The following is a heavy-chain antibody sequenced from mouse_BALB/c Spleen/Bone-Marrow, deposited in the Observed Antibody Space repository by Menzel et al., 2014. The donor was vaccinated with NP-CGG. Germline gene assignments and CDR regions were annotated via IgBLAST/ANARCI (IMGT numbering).Heavy chain of an antibody. CDR1: GFSLTSYG. J-gene: IGHJ4*01. CDR2: IWAGGST. CDR3: ARDYGSSYYAMDY. Sequence: VKLQESGPGLVAPSQSLSITCTVSGFSLTSYGVHWVRQPPGKGLEWLGVIWAGGSTNYNSALMSRLSISKDNSKSQVFLKMNSLQTDDTAMYYCARDYGSSYYAMDYLGQGTSVTVSS. D-gene: IGHD1-1*01. V-gene: IGHV2-9*02.